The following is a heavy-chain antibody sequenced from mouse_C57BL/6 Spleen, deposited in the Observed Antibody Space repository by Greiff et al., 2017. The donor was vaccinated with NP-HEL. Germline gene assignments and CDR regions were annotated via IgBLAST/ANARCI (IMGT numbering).Heavy chain of an antibody. CDR1: GFNIKDYY. CDR2: IDPEDGDT. D-gene: IGHD2-9*01. V-gene: IGHV14-1*01. J-gene: IGHJ3*01. CDR3: IPYYGFVWFAY. Sequence: VQLQQSGAELVRPGASVKLSCTASGFNIKDYYMHWVKQRPEQGLEWIGRIDPEDGDTEYAPKFQGKATMTADTSSNTAYLQLSSLTSEDTAVCYCIPYYGFVWFAYWGQGTLVTVSA.